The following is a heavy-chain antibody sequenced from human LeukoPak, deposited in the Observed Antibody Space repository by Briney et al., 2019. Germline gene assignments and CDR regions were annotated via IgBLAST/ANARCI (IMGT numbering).Heavy chain of an antibody. D-gene: IGHD3-22*01. J-gene: IGHJ4*02. CDR3: AREPAEYYDSSGYDLVY. CDR1: GFTFSSYA. CDR2: ISGGGGST. Sequence: GGSLRLSCAASGFTFSSYAMSWVRQAPGKGLEWVSAISGGGGSTYYADSVKGRFTISRDNAKNSLYLQMNSLRAEDTAVYYCAREPAEYYDSSGYDLVYWGQGTLVTVSS. V-gene: IGHV3-23*01.